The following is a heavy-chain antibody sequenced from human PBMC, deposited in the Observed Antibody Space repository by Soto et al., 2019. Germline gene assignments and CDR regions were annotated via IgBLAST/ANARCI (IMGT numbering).Heavy chain of an antibody. D-gene: IGHD2-21*02. CDR2: IIPIFGTA. J-gene: IGHJ4*02. CDR3: ARDRGHCPLSRGGDCYSADLDY. Sequence: QVQLVQSGAEVKKPGSSVKVSCKASGSTFSSYAISCVRQAPGQGLEWMGGIIPIFGTANYAQKFQGRVTSTADEWTRTAYMELSSLRSEDTAVYYCARDRGHCPLSRGGDCYSADLDYWGQGTLVTVSS. V-gene: IGHV1-69*01. CDR1: GSTFSSYA.